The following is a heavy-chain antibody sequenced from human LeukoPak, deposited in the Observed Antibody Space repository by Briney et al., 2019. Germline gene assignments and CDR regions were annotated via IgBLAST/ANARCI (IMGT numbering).Heavy chain of an antibody. V-gene: IGHV3-7*01. J-gene: IGHJ4*02. D-gene: IGHD1-7*01. Sequence: GGSLRLSCAASGFTFSSYWMSWVRQAPGKGLEWVANIKQDGSEKYYVDSVKGRFTISRDNAKNSLYLQMNSLRAEDTAVYYCARGVITGTKRGNYFDYWGQGTLVTVSS. CDR1: GFTFSSYW. CDR3: ARGVITGTKRGNYFDY. CDR2: IKQDGSEK.